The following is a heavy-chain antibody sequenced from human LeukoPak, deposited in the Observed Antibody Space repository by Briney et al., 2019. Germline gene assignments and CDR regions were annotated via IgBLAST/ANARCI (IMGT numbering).Heavy chain of an antibody. CDR1: GFTFGNYA. J-gene: IGHJ5*02. CDR2: ISGTGSST. CDR3: AKASVAIPQYCNS. D-gene: IGHD2-2*02. V-gene: IGHV3-23*01. Sequence: PGGSLRLSCEASGFTFGNYAMNWVRQAPGKGLEWVSTISGTGSSTYYADSAKGRFTISRDNSKDTLFLQLNSLTAADTAMYFCAKASVAIPQYCNSWGQGTVVTVSS.